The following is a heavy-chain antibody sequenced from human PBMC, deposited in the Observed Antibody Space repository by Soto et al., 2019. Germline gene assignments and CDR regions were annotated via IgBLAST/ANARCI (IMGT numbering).Heavy chain of an antibody. D-gene: IGHD3-10*01. CDR1: GGSISSYY. V-gene: IGHV4-4*07. Sequence: SETLSLTCTVSGGSISSYYWSWIRQPAGKGLEWIGRIYTSGSTNYNPSLKSRVTMSLDTSKNKSTLTLSSVTAADTAVYYCARGPDRGAIFYYYCMDVWGQGTTVTVSS. CDR3: ARGPDRGAIFYYYCMDV. J-gene: IGHJ6*02. CDR2: IYTSGST.